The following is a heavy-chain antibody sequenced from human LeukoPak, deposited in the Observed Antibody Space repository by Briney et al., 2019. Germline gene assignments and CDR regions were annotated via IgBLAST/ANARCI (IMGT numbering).Heavy chain of an antibody. CDR2: IRYDGSNK. CDR1: GFTLSSYG. J-gene: IGHJ1*01. Sequence: GGSLRLSCAASGFTLSSYGMHWVRQAPGKGLEWVAFIRYDGSNKYYADSVKGRFTISRDNSKNTLYLQMNSLRAEDTAVYYCAKDAGIAAAGTFFQHWGQGTLVTVSS. V-gene: IGHV3-30*02. CDR3: AKDAGIAAAGTFFQH. D-gene: IGHD6-13*01.